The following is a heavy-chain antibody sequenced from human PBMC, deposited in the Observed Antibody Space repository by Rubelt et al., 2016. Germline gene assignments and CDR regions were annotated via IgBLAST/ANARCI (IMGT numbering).Heavy chain of an antibody. CDR1: GGSFSGYY. CDR3: ASSLGEFFDH. CDR2: IYYDGST. V-gene: IGHV4-34*01. D-gene: IGHD2-21*01. J-gene: IGHJ4*02. Sequence: QVQLQQWGAGLLKPSETLSLTCAVYGGSFSGYYWSWICQPPGKGLEWIGSIYYDGSTYYNPSLKSRVTISVDTSKNQFSLKMYSVTAADTAVYYCASSLGEFFDHWGQGALVTVSS.